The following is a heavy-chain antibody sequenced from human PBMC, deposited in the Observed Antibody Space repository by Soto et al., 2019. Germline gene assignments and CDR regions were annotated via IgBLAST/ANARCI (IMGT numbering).Heavy chain of an antibody. J-gene: IGHJ4*02. CDR1: GFSFSTYG. V-gene: IGHV3-21*06. CDR2: ISSTSTLI. CDR3: AIAPIDY. Sequence: GGSLRLSCVVSGFSFSTYGMNWVRQAPGKGLEWLAFISSTSTLITYADSMKGRFTVSRDNAKNSLYLQMNSLRAEDTAVYYCAIAPIDYWGRGTLVTVSS.